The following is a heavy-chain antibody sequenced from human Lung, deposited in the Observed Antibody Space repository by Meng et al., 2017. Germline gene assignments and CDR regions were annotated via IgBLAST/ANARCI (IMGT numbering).Heavy chain of an antibody. CDR1: GGAFSDYY. Sequence: QGSLQPWGAGLFKPSETLSLTCVVSGGAFSDYYWSWIRQPPGKGLDWIGEINHSGSTNYNPSLESRATISVDTSQNNLSLKLSSVTAADSAVYYCARGPTTMAHDFDYWGQGTLVTVSS. CDR3: ARGPTTMAHDFDY. CDR2: INHSGST. D-gene: IGHD4-11*01. V-gene: IGHV4-34*01. J-gene: IGHJ4*02.